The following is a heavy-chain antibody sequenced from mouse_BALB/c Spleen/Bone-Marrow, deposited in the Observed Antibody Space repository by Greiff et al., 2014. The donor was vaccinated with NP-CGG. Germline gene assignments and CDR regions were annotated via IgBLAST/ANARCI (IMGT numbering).Heavy chain of an antibody. D-gene: IGHD1-1*01. Sequence: VQLKQSGPELVKPGASVKISCKASGYSFTGYFMNWVMQSHGKSLEWIGRINPYNGDTFYNQKFKGKATLTVDKSSSTAHMELRSLASEVSAVYYCARSGYYGSSYFDYWGQGTTLTVSS. CDR1: GYSFTGYF. CDR3: ARSGYYGSSYFDY. J-gene: IGHJ2*01. V-gene: IGHV1-20*02. CDR2: INPYNGDT.